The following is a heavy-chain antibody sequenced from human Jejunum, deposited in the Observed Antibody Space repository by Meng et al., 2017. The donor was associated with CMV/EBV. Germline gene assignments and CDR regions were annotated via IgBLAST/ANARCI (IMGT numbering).Heavy chain of an antibody. CDR1: GFTFSSYW. J-gene: IGHJ1*01. CDR3: ARNPSGGYGDLQH. D-gene: IGHD1-26*01. CDR2: ISGDGSST. V-gene: IGHV3-74*01. Sequence: SGFTFSSYWMHWVRQAPGKGLVWVSRISGDGSSTYYADSVKGRFTISRDNAENTLFLQMNSLRAEDTAVYYCARNPSGGYGDLQHWGQGTLVTVSS.